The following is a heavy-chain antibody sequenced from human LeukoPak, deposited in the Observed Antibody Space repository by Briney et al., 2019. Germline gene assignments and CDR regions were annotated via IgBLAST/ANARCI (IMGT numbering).Heavy chain of an antibody. CDR3: ARSTYYYGSGSSYYMDV. V-gene: IGHV1-69*05. Sequence: SVKVSCKASGGTFSSYAISWVRQAPGQGLEWMGGIIPIFGTANYAQKFQGRVTITTDESTSTAYMELSSLRSEDTAVYYCARSTYYYGSGSSYYMDVWGKGTTVTVSS. D-gene: IGHD3-10*01. CDR2: IIPIFGTA. J-gene: IGHJ6*03. CDR1: GGTFSSYA.